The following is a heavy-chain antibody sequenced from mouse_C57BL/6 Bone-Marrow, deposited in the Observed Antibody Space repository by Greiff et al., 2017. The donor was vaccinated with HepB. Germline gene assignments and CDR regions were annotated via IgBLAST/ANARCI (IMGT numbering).Heavy chain of an antibody. J-gene: IGHJ2*01. Sequence: EVKLVESGGDLVKPGGSLKLSCAASRFTFSSYCMSWVRQTPDKRLEWVATISSGGSYTYYPDSVKGRFTISRDKAKNTLYLQMSSLKSEDTAMYYCARKGECFDYWGQGTTLTVSS. V-gene: IGHV5-6*02. CDR1: RFTFSSYC. CDR3: ARKGECFDY. CDR2: ISSGGSYT.